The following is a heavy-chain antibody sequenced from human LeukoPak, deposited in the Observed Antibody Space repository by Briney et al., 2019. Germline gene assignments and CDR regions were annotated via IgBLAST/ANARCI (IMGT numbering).Heavy chain of an antibody. CDR2: ISGSGGST. V-gene: IGHV3-23*01. CDR3: AKESTVTPGNVNWFDS. Sequence: PGGSRRLSCGASGFTFSIYAMSWVRQAPGKGLEWVSTISGSGGSTYYADSVKGRFTISRDNSKNTLYLQMKSLRAEDTAVYYCAKESTVTPGNVNWFDSWGQGTLVTVSP. CDR1: GFTFSIYA. D-gene: IGHD4-17*01. J-gene: IGHJ5*01.